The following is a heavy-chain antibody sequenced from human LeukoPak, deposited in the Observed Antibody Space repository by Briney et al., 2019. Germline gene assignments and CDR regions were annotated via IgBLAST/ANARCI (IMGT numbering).Heavy chain of an antibody. CDR2: INWNGGST. V-gene: IGHV3-20*04. J-gene: IGHJ4*02. Sequence: GGSLRLSCAASGFTFDDYGMSWVRQAPGKGLEWVSGINWNGGSTGYADSVKGRFTISRDNAKNSLYLQMNSLRAEDTAVYYCASAPADGSGYYNFNYWGQGTLVTVSS. D-gene: IGHD3-22*01. CDR1: GFTFDDYG. CDR3: ASAPADGSGYYNFNY.